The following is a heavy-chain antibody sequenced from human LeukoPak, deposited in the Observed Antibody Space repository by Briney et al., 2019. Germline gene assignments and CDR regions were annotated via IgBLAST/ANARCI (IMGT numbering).Heavy chain of an antibody. J-gene: IGHJ4*02. Sequence: GGSLRLSCAASGFTFSSYAVSWVRQAPGKGLEWVSAISGSGGSTYYADSVKGRFTISRDNSKNTLYLQMNSLRAEDTAVYCCAKTPFRLEKVITDYWGQGTLVTVSS. D-gene: IGHD3-22*01. V-gene: IGHV3-23*01. CDR2: ISGSGGST. CDR1: GFTFSSYA. CDR3: AKTPFRLEKVITDY.